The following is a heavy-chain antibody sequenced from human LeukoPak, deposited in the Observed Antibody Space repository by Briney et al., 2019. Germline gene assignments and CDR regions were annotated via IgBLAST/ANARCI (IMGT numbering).Heavy chain of an antibody. J-gene: IGHJ6*02. CDR1: GFTFSSYE. V-gene: IGHV3-48*03. D-gene: IGHD1-14*01. CDR3: ASYPTDYYGMDV. Sequence: GGSLRLSCAASGFTFSSYEMNWVRQAPGKGLEWVSYISGSGRNIYYADSVKGRFTISRDNAKNSLYLQMNSLRAEDTAVYYCASYPTDYYGMDVWGQGTTVTVSS. CDR2: ISGSGRNI.